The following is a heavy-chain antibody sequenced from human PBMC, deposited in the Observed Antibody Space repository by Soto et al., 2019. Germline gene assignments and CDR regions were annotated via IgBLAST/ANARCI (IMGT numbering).Heavy chain of an antibody. Sequence: QVQLVQSGAEVKKPGASVRISCTASGYTFTHHDVNWVRQAPGQGPERIGLKNPNSGEAVYAQIFQGRVKMTRDTSISTAYIEVISLGSGDTAMYFCARGIVGGSTRACELWGQGTKVTVSS. V-gene: IGHV1-8*01. D-gene: IGHD1-26*01. CDR1: GYTFTHHD. J-gene: IGHJ3*01. CDR3: ARGIVGGSTRACEL. CDR2: KNPNSGEA.